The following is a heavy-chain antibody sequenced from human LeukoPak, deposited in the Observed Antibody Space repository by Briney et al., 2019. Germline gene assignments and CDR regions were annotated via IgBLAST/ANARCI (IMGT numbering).Heavy chain of an antibody. Sequence: SETLSLTCTVSGGSISSYYWSWLRQPPRKGLEWIGYIYYSGSINYNPSLKSRATISVDTSKIRFALKLSAVSAADTAVYYCAGVVVNWFDPWGQGTLVAVSS. D-gene: IGHD2-15*01. CDR3: AGVVVNWFDP. J-gene: IGHJ5*02. V-gene: IGHV4-59*08. CDR2: IYYSGSI. CDR1: GGSISSYY.